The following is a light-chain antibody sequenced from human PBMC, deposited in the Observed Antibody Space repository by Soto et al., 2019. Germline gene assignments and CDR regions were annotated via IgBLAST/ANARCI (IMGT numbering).Light chain of an antibody. V-gene: IGLV2-14*01. CDR2: EVT. J-gene: IGLJ1*01. Sequence: QSALAQPASVSGSPGQSITMYCTGTTSDFGFYNYFSWYQHHPGKAPKRLIYEVTNRHSGVSNRFSGSKSGNTASLTISGLQAEDEADYYYSSYTSSTDYVFGTGTKVTVL. CDR1: TSDFGFYNY. CDR3: SSYTSSTDYV.